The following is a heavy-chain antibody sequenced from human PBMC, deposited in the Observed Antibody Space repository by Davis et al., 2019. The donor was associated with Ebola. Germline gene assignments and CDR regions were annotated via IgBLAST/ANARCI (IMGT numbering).Heavy chain of an antibody. J-gene: IGHJ6*04. Sequence: PGGSLRLSCAASGFTFSSYAVNWVRQAPGKGLEWVSYVSGGGGTTYYADSVKGRFTISRDNSKNTLYLQMNSLRAEDTAVYYCVRDTYYYYNTMDVWGKGTTVTVSS. CDR3: VRDTYYYYNTMDV. V-gene: IGHV3-48*01. CDR1: GFTFSSYA. CDR2: VSGGGGTT.